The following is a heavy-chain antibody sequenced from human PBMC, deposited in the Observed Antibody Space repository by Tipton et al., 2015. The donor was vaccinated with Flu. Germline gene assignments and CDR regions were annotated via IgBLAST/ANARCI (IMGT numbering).Heavy chain of an antibody. CDR1: GYTVTDYY. Sequence: QLVQSGAEVKKPGTSVRVSCRASGYTVTDYYIHWVRQAPGQGLEWMGWINPNSGGRKDAQKFQGRVSMTWDTSINTVYMELSRLKSDDTAVYYCARRSWDYWGQGTLVIVSS. CDR3: ARRSWDY. J-gene: IGHJ4*02. CDR2: INPNSGGR. V-gene: IGHV1-2*02.